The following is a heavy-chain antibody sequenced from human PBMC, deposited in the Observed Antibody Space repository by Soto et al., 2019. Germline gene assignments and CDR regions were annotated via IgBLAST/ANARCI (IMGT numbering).Heavy chain of an antibody. J-gene: IGHJ3*02. CDR2: IDPHDSYT. CDR3: GRHGLFVFDS. CDR1: GYSFTDYR. Sequence: GGSLKISCEASGYSFTDYRIGWVRQMPGKGLEWMGRIDPHDSYTTYGPSFQGHVSISIDKSIRTAYLQWSSLKASDTAIYYCGRHGLFVFDSWGRGTIVTVSS. V-gene: IGHV5-10-1*01.